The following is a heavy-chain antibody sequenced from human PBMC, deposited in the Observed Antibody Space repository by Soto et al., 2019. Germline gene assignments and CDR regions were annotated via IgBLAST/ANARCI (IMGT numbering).Heavy chain of an antibody. CDR1: GYTFTHFY. D-gene: IGHD1-1*01. V-gene: IGHV1-2*02. CDR2: INPGSGVT. Sequence: GASVKVSCKASGYTFTHFYITWVRQAPGQGLEWMGWINPGSGVTNQAQKFQGRVTMTRDTSITTTYMELNSLTSDDTAVYYCARVAGHKNARFDTWGQGALVTVSS. J-gene: IGHJ4*02. CDR3: ARVAGHKNARFDT.